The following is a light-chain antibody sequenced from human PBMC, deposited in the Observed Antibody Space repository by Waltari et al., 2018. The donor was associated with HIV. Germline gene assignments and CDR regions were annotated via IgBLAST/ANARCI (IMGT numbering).Light chain of an antibody. Sequence: QSVLTQPPSSSGTPGQRLTIPCSGSTFNVGSTTVHWYQHLPVAAPKLLILNTDERPSGVPDRFSGSKSGTSASLAISGLQSEDEADYYCAVWDDSLNAYVFGTGTTVTVL. V-gene: IGLV1-44*01. CDR3: AVWDDSLNAYV. J-gene: IGLJ1*01. CDR2: NTD. CDR1: TFNVGSTT.